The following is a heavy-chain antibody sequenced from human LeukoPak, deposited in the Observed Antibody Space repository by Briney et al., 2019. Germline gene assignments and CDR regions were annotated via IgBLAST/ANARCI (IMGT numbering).Heavy chain of an antibody. CDR2: IYNSGST. D-gene: IGHD5-12*01. CDR1: GGSFSGYY. J-gene: IGHJ2*01. Sequence: PSETLSLTCAVYGGSFSGYYWSWIRQPPGKGLEWIGYIYNSGSTNYNPSLKSRVTISVDTSKNQFSLYLNSVTAADTAVYYCARDRLRNWYFDLWGRGTLVTVSS. V-gene: IGHV4-59*01. CDR3: ARDRLRNWYFDL.